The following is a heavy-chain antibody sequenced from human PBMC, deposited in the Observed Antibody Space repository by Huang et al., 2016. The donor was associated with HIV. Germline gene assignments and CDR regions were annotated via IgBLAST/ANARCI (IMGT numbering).Heavy chain of an antibody. V-gene: IGHV1-18*04. J-gene: IGHJ6*02. CDR3: ARDLGTTVVPDGMDV. D-gene: IGHD4-17*01. Sequence: QVQLVQSGAEVKKPGASVKVSCRVSGYTFISYGITWVRQSPGQGLEWMGVSSPSYGYTNYAQQFQGRVTMTTDTSTNTVYMEVRSLRSDDTAVYYCARDLGTTVVPDGMDVWGQGTTVTVSS. CDR1: GYTFISYG. CDR2: SSPSYGYT.